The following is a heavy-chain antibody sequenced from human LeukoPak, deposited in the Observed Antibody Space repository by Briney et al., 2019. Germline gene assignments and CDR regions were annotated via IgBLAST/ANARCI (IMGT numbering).Heavy chain of an antibody. CDR1: EYIFTSYH. CDR2: IYSGNGGT. Sequence: ASVKVSCKTSEYIFTSYHIHWVRQAPGQGPEWMGTIYSGNGGTKSAQMFRGRITMTGDTSTSTVYMELSSLNSADTAVYFCAREPPRACYFDFWGQGTPVTVSS. J-gene: IGHJ4*02. CDR3: AREPPRACYFDF. V-gene: IGHV1-46*01.